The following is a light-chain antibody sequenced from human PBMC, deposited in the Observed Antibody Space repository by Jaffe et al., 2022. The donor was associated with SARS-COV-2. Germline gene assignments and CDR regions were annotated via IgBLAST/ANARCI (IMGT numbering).Light chain of an antibody. J-gene: IGKJ1*01. CDR3: MQALQAPPA. CDR2: MGS. Sequence: IVMTQSPLSLPVTPGEPASISCRSSQSLQHDSGHNYLDWYLQKPGQSPQLLIYMGSNRAAGVPGRFSGSGSGTDFTLKISRVEAEDVGVYYCMQALQAPPAFGQGTKVEVK. CDR1: QSLQHDSGHNY. V-gene: IGKV2-28*01.